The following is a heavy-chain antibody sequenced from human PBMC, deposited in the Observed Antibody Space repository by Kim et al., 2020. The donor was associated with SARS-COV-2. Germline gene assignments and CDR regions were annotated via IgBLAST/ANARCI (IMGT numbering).Heavy chain of an antibody. J-gene: IGHJ4*02. V-gene: IGHV3-30*04. CDR1: GFTFSSYA. CDR3: ARAIWGSYRYHFDY. D-gene: IGHD3-16*02. Sequence: GGSLRLSCAASGFTFSSYAMHWVRQAPGKGLEWVAVISYDGSNKYYADSVKGRFTISRDNSKNTLYLQMNSLRAEDTAVYYCARAIWGSYRYHFDYWGQGTLVTVSS. CDR2: ISYDGSNK.